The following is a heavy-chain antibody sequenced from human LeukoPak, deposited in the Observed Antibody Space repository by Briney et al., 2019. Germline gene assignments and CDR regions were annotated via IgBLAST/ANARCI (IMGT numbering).Heavy chain of an antibody. Sequence: RASETLSLTCTVSGGCISSFYWSWTRQPPGKGLEWIGYISYSGSTNFNPSLKSRVTISVDTSKNQFSLKLSSVTAADTAVYYCAREGTAGTNLNWFDPWGQGTLVTVSS. J-gene: IGHJ5*02. CDR1: GGCISSFY. CDR3: AREGTAGTNLNWFDP. D-gene: IGHD1-1*01. CDR2: ISYSGST. V-gene: IGHV4-59*01.